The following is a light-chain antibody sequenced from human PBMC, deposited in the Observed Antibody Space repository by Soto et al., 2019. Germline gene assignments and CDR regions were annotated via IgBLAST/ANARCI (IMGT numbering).Light chain of an antibody. J-gene: IGLJ2*01. V-gene: IGLV3-21*02. CDR1: NIGGKS. CDR3: QVWDSSSDHVV. CDR2: NDS. Sequence: SYELTQVPSVSVAPGQTARITCEGNNIGGKSVHWYQQTPGRAPVLVVYNDSDRPSGIPERFSGSNPGNTATLTISRVEAEDEADYYCQVWDSSSDHVVFGGGNKVTVL.